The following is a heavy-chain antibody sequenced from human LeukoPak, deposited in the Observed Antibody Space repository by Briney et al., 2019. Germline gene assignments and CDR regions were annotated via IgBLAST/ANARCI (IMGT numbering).Heavy chain of an antibody. V-gene: IGHV1-2*02. Sequence: GASVKVSCKASGYTFTGYYMHWVRQAPGQGLEWMGWINPNSGGTNYAQKFQGRVTITADKSTSTAYMELSSLRSEDTAVYYCARWDDSSGYFYWGQGTLVTVSS. CDR3: ARWDDSSGYFY. J-gene: IGHJ4*02. CDR2: INPNSGGT. D-gene: IGHD3-22*01. CDR1: GYTFTGYY.